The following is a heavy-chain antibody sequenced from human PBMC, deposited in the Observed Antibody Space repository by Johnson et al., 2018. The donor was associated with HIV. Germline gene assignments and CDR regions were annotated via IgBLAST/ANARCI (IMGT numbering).Heavy chain of an antibody. V-gene: IGHV3-20*04. CDR2: INWNGGST. D-gene: IGHD2-8*01. CDR3: AKGLMRGAFDM. Sequence: VQLVESGGGLVQPGGSLRLSCAPSGFTFDDYGMSWVRQAPGKGLEWVSGINWNGGSTGYADSVKGRFTISRDNSKNTVYLQMNSLRAEDTAVYYCAKGLMRGAFDMWGQGTMVTVSS. J-gene: IGHJ3*02. CDR1: GFTFDDYG.